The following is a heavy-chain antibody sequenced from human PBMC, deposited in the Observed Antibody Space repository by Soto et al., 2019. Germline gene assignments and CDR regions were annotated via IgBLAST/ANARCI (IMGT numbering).Heavy chain of an antibody. Sequence: GGSLRLSCSASGFTFSSYAMNWVRQAPGKGLEYVSGIRGNGDPPFYADSVKGRFTISRDNSKNTLYLQMSSLSADDTAVYYCVKSRGGNNFDFFDWGQGALVTVSS. CDR2: IRGNGDPP. J-gene: IGHJ4*02. CDR3: VKSRGGNNFDFFD. D-gene: IGHD5-12*01. CDR1: GFTFSSYA. V-gene: IGHV3-64D*06.